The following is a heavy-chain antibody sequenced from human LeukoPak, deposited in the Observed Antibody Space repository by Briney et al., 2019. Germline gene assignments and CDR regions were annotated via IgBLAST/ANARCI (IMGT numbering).Heavy chain of an antibody. D-gene: IGHD3-16*02. CDR3: ARWGAIGFTHRSYYYYGMDV. Sequence: SVKVSCKASGGTFSSYAISWVRQAPGQGLEWMGRIIPILGIANYAQKFQGRVTITADKSTSTAYMELSSLRSEDTAVYYCARWGAIGFTHRSYYYYGMDVWAKGPRSPSP. V-gene: IGHV1-69*04. CDR2: IIPILGIA. CDR1: GGTFSSYA. J-gene: IGHJ6*02.